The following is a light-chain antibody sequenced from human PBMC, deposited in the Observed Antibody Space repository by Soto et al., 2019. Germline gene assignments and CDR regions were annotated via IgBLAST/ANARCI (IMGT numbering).Light chain of an antibody. V-gene: IGLV1-44*01. CDR1: SSNIGSNT. Sequence: QSVLAQPPSASGTPGQSVTISCSGSSSNIGSNTVNWYQQLPGTAPKLLIYSKNQRPSGVPDRFSGSKSGTSASLAISGLQSEDEADYYCAAWDDSLNGRVFGGGTKLTVL. J-gene: IGLJ2*01. CDR2: SKN. CDR3: AAWDDSLNGRV.